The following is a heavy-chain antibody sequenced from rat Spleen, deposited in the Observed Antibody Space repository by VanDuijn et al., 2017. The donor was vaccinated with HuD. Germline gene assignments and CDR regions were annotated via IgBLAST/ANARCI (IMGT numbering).Heavy chain of an antibody. D-gene: IGHD4-3*01. J-gene: IGHJ2*01. CDR2: ISYDGSST. V-gene: IGHV5-29*01. CDR1: GFAFSHYY. Sequence: EVQLVESGGGLVQPGRSIKLSCAASGFAFSHYYMAWVRQAPTKGLEWVATISYDGSSTYYRDSVKGRFTISRDNAKSTLYLQMDSLRSEDTATYYCARHNSGYFDYWGQGVMVTVSS. CDR3: ARHNSGYFDY.